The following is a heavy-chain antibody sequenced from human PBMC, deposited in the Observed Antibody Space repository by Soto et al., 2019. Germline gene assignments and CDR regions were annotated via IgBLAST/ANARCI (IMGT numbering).Heavy chain of an antibody. J-gene: IGHJ5*02. CDR3: ARLPWADYGGIFDP. V-gene: IGHV4-59*01. CDR1: GGSISNYY. Sequence: SETLSLTCTVSGGSISNYYWSWIRHPPGKKLEWIGYIYYSGSTNYNPSLKSRVTISLDTSKNQFSLKLYSVTTADTAMYYCARLPWADYGGIFDPWGQGTLVTVSS. CDR2: IYYSGST. D-gene: IGHD4-17*01.